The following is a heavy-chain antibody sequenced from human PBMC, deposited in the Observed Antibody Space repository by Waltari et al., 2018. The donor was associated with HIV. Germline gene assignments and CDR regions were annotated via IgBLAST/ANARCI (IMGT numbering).Heavy chain of an antibody. J-gene: IGHJ4*02. Sequence: QVQLQESGPGLVKPSETLSLPCPVSGGSISSYYWSWIRTPPGKGLEWIGYIYYSGSTNYNPSLKSRVTISVDTSKNQFSLKLSSVTAADTAVYYCARDYYDSSGYYRGFDYWGQGTLVTVSS. CDR1: GGSISSYY. V-gene: IGHV4-59*01. CDR2: IYYSGST. D-gene: IGHD3-22*01. CDR3: ARDYYDSSGYYRGFDY.